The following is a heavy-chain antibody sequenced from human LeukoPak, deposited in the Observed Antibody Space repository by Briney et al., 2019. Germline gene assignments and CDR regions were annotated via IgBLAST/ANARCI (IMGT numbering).Heavy chain of an antibody. CDR1: GGSISSGGYY. V-gene: IGHV4-31*03. CDR2: IYYSGST. Sequence: TSETLSLTCTVSGGSISSGGYYWSWIRQHPGKGLEWIGYIYYSGSTYYNPSLKSRVTISVDTSKNQFSLKLSSVTAADTAVYYCASVYDLWSGYLDYWGQGTLVTVSS. J-gene: IGHJ4*02. CDR3: ASVYDLWSGYLDY. D-gene: IGHD3-3*01.